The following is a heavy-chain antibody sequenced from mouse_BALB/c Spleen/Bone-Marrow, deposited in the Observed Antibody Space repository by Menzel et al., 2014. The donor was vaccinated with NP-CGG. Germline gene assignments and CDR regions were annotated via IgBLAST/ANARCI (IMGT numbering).Heavy chain of an antibody. CDR3: ASYVYGYYFDY. CDR1: GFNIKDTY. Sequence: VQLQQSGAELVKPGASVKLSCTASGFNIKDTYMHWVKQRPEQGVEWIGRIDHANGNTKYDPKFQGKATITADTSSNTAFLQLSSLTSEDTAVYYCASYVYGYYFDYWCQCTTLTGSS. J-gene: IGHJ2*01. CDR2: IDHANGNT. D-gene: IGHD2-2*01. V-gene: IGHV14-3*02.